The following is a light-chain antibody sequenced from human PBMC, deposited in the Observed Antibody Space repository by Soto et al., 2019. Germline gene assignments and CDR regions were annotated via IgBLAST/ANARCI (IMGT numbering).Light chain of an antibody. Sequence: EILMTQSPATLSVSPGERATLSCRASQSISSDLAWYQHKPGQGPRLLIYGASTRVTGIPARFSGSGSGTEFTLTISSLQSEDFAVYYCQQYNGGWTFGQGPKVELK. V-gene: IGKV3-15*01. CDR1: QSISSD. J-gene: IGKJ1*01. CDR3: QQYNGGWT. CDR2: GAS.